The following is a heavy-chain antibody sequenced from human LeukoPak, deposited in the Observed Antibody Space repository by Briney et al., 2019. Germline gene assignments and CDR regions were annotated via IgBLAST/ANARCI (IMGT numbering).Heavy chain of an antibody. CDR2: IRSRANSYTT. CDR3: TRLVVGDAFDV. CDR1: GFTFGVYA. Sequence: SGGSLRLSCAAPGFTFGVYAMHWVRQPPGKGLEWVGRIRSRANSYTTAFAASVKGRFTISRDDSKNTAFLQMNSLKTDDTAVYYCTRLVVGDAFDVWGQGTTVTVSS. D-gene: IGHD2-15*01. V-gene: IGHV3-73*01. J-gene: IGHJ3*01.